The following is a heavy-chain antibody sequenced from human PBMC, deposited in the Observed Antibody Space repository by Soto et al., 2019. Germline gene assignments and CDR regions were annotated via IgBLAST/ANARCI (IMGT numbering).Heavy chain of an antibody. Sequence: ASETLSLTCTVSGDSISTDYWSWIRQSPGKGLEWIGFIYYGGSTNYNPSLKSRVTISVDTPKNQFSLKLSSVTAADTAVYYCARSMAGTRYYYYGMAVWGQGTTVTVSS. D-gene: IGHD6-19*01. CDR3: ARSMAGTRYYYYGMAV. CDR2: IYYGGST. V-gene: IGHV4-59*08. J-gene: IGHJ6*02. CDR1: GDSISTDY.